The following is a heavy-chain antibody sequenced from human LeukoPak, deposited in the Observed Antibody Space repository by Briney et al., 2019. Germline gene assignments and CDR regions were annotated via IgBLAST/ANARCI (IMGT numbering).Heavy chain of an antibody. V-gene: IGHV3-7*04. D-gene: IGHD3-10*01. J-gene: IGHJ6*02. Sequence: QAGGSLRLSCVASGFTFSNYWMSWVRQAPGQGLEWVANIKQDGSEKYYVDSVKGRFTISRDNAKNSLYLQMNRLRDEDTAVYYCARVYGSGTYYPYRMDVWGQGTTVTVSS. CDR1: GFTFSNYW. CDR3: ARVYGSGTYYPYRMDV. CDR2: IKQDGSEK.